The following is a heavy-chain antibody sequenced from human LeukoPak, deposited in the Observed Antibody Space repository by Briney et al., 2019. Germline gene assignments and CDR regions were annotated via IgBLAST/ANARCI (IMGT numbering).Heavy chain of an antibody. Sequence: PSETLSLTCTVSGVSISTYYWSWIRQPPGKGLEWIGYMYYSGSTNYNPSLKSRVTISVDTSKNQFSLNLRSVTASDTAVYYCARRIVGGTSYFDYWGQGTLVTVSS. CDR2: MYYSGST. CDR3: ARRIVGGTSYFDY. CDR1: GVSISTYY. J-gene: IGHJ4*02. D-gene: IGHD1-26*01. V-gene: IGHV4-59*12.